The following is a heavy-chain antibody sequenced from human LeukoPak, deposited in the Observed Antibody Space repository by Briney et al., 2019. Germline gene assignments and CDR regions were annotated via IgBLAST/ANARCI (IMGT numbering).Heavy chain of an antibody. CDR1: GYTFTSYY. V-gene: IGHV1-46*01. CDR2: INPSGGST. CDR3: ARELTPYFDY. Sequence: ASVKVSCTASGYTFTSYYMHWVRQAPGQGLEWMGIINPSGGSTSYAQKCQGRVTMTTDTSTSTVYMELSSLRSEDTDVYYCARELTPYFDYWGQGTLVTVSS. J-gene: IGHJ4*02.